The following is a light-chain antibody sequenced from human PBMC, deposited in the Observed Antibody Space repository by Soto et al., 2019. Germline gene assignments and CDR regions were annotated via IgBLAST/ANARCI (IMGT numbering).Light chain of an antibody. CDR2: GAS. CDR1: QSVSSSY. CDR3: QQYGNSPLT. J-gene: IGKJ3*01. Sequence: EIVLTQSPGTLSLSPGERATLSCRASQSVSSSYFAWYQQKPGQAPRLLIYGASSRATGIPYRFSGSGSGTDFTLTISRLEPEDFAVYYCQQYGNSPLTFGPGTKVDIK. V-gene: IGKV3-20*01.